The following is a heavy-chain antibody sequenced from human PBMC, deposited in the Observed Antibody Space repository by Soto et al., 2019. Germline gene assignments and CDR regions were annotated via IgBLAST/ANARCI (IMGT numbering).Heavy chain of an antibody. CDR2: INSDGSST. V-gene: IGHV3-74*01. Sequence: EVQLVESGGGLVQPGGSLRLSCAASGFTFSSYWMHWVRQAPGKGLVWVSRINSDGSSTSYADSVKGRFTISRDNATNALYVQMNSLRAEDTAVYYCARGGRLNWYFDLWGRGTLVTVSS. CDR3: ARGGRLNWYFDL. D-gene: IGHD1-26*01. CDR1: GFTFSSYW. J-gene: IGHJ2*01.